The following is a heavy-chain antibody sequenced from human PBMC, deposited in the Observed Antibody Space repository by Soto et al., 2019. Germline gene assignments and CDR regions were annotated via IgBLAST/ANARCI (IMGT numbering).Heavy chain of an antibody. CDR1: GGSISSGGYY. CDR3: ARGERGYCSSTSCYRVPRFDY. V-gene: IGHV4-31*03. D-gene: IGHD2-2*02. J-gene: IGHJ4*02. CDR2: IYYGGST. Sequence: PSETLSLTCTVSGGSISSGGYYWSWIRQHPGKGLEWIGYIYYGGSTYYNPSLKSRVTISVDTSKNQFSLKLSSVTAADTAVYYCARGERGYCSSTSCYRVPRFDYWGQGTLVTVSS.